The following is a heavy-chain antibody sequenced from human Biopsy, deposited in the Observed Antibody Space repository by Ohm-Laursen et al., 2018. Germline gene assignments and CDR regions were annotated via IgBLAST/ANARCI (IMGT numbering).Heavy chain of an antibody. Sequence: SETLSLTCTVSGGSISNNNYYWGWIRQPPGKGLEWIGSIFYRESTHYKPSLKSRVKISVDTSKNQFSLKLNSVTAADTAVYYCARDYDTSGYYYVSWGQGTLVTVSS. CDR2: IFYREST. CDR1: GGSISNNNYY. CDR3: ARDYDTSGYYYVS. D-gene: IGHD3-22*01. J-gene: IGHJ5*02. V-gene: IGHV4-39*01.